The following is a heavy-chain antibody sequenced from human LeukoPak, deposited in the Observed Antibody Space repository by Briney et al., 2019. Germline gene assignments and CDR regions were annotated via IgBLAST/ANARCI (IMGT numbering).Heavy chain of an antibody. Sequence: ASVKVSCKASGYTFTSYYMHWVRQAPGQGLEWMGVINPSGGSTSYAQKFQGRVTMTRDTSTSTVYMELSSLRSEDTAVYYCARDRRVVVILDYWGQGTLVTVSS. J-gene: IGHJ4*02. V-gene: IGHV1-46*01. CDR3: ARDRRVVVILDY. D-gene: IGHD2-15*01. CDR1: GYTFTSYY. CDR2: INPSGGST.